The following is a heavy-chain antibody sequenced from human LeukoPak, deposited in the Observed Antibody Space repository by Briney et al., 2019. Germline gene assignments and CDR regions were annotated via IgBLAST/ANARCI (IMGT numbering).Heavy chain of an antibody. D-gene: IGHD6-6*01. CDR3: ARALISSIAARVFGC. CDR2: INPSGGST. V-gene: IGHV1-46*01. CDR1: GYTFTSYY. J-gene: IGHJ5*01. Sequence: ASVKVSCKASGYTFTSYYMHWVQQAPGQGLEWMGIINPSGGSTSYAQKFQGRVTMTRDMSTSTVYMELSSLRSEDTAVYYCARALISSIAARVFGCWGQGTLVTVSS.